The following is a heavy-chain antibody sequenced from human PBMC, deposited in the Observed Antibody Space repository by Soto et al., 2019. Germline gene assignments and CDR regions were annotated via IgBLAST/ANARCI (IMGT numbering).Heavy chain of an antibody. CDR3: VRGIAAPD. Sequence: QVQLQESGPGLVKPSETLSLTCSVSGASISSYYWSWIRQPPGKGLEWIGYIHYSGSTRYNPSLKSRLTISIDTSKNHFSLKLSSVTAADTAVYYCVRGIAAPDWGQGTLVTVSS. CDR1: GASISSYY. CDR2: IHYSGST. J-gene: IGHJ4*02. D-gene: IGHD6-13*01. V-gene: IGHV4-59*01.